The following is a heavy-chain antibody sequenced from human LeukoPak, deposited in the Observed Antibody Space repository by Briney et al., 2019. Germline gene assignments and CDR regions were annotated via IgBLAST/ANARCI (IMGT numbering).Heavy chain of an antibody. V-gene: IGHV3-23*01. D-gene: IGHD4-23*01. CDR2: IRDSGGNT. CDR3: ARHVASGGNFYFDY. J-gene: IGHJ4*02. Sequence: PGGSLRLSCEASGFSFGDHGMAWVRQAPGKGLEWVSSIRDSGGNTYQGDSLEGRFTISRDNSKNTLYLQMTSLRADDTAFYYCARHVASGGNFYFDYWGQGTLVTVSS. CDR1: GFSFGDHG.